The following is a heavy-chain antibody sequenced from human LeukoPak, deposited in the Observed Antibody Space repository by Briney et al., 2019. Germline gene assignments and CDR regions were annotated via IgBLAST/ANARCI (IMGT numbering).Heavy chain of an antibody. CDR3: ARGERPGCDF. CDR1: SVSITTYY. V-gene: IGHV4-59*01. Sequence: SETLSLTCTVSSVSITTYYWSWIRQPPGKGLEWLGYISYSGSTNYNPSLKSRGTISMDTSKNQFSLKLNSVTAADTAVYYCARGERPGCDFWGLGTLVTASS. D-gene: IGHD3-16*01. CDR2: ISYSGST. J-gene: IGHJ4*02.